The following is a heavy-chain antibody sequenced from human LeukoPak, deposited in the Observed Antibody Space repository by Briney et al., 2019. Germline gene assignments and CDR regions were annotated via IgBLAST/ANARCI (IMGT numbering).Heavy chain of an antibody. CDR1: GGSFSGYY. CDR2: INHSGST. J-gene: IGHJ4*02. V-gene: IGHV4-34*01. CDR3: ARETSDDSSGYLIDY. Sequence: SETLSLTCAVYGGSFSGYYWSWIRQPPGKGLEWIGEINHSGSTNYNPSLKSRVTISVDTSKNQFSLKLSSVTAADTAVYYCARETSDDSSGYLIDYWGQGTLVTVSS. D-gene: IGHD3-22*01.